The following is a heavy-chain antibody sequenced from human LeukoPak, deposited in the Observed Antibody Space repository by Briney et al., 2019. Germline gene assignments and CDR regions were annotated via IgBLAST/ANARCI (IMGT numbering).Heavy chain of an antibody. Sequence: LSLTCAVYGGSFSGYYWSWIRQPPGKGLEWVAVIWYDGSNKYYADSVKGRFTISRDNSKNTLYLQMNSLRAEDTAVYYCAREGTSSGWYRSYFDYWGQGTLVTVSS. J-gene: IGHJ4*02. CDR2: IWYDGSNK. CDR1: GGSFSGYY. CDR3: AREGTSSGWYRSYFDY. D-gene: IGHD6-19*01. V-gene: IGHV3-33*08.